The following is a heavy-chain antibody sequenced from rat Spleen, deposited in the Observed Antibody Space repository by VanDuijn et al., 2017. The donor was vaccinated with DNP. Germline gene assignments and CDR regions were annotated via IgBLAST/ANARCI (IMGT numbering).Heavy chain of an antibody. CDR2: ITNTGGSI. J-gene: IGHJ2*01. CDR3: ATLWTLTY. V-gene: IGHV5-17*01. CDR1: GFTFSDYA. D-gene: IGHD1-3*01. Sequence: EVQLVESGGGLVQPGRSLKLSCAASGFTFSDYAMAWVRQAPKKGLEWVASITNTGGSIYYPDSVKGRFTISRDNAQNTLYLQMDSLRSEDTATYYCATLWTLTYWGQGVMVTVSS.